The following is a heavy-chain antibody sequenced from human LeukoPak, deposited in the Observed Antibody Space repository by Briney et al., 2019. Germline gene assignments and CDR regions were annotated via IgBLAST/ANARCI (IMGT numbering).Heavy chain of an antibody. D-gene: IGHD6-13*01. J-gene: IGHJ4*02. CDR1: GFTFSTYW. CDR2: IKQDGSEK. V-gene: IGHV3-7*01. Sequence: PGGSLRLSCATSGFTFSTYWMSWVRQAPGKGLEWVANIKQDGSEKYYVDSVKGRFTISRDNAKNSLYLQMNSLRAEDTAMYYCGRDSAGNDYWGQGTLVTVSS. CDR3: GRDSAGNDY.